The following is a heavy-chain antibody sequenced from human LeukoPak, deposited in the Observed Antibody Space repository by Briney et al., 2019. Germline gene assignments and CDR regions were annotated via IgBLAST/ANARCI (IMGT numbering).Heavy chain of an antibody. V-gene: IGHV4-34*01. CDR1: GGSFSAYY. Sequence: PSETLSLTCAVYGGSFSAYYWSWIRQPPGKGLEWIGSIYHSGSTYYNPSLKSRVTISVDTSKNQFSLKLSSVTAADTAVYYCARVGNYDFWSGYYTEAIFDYWGQGTLVTVSS. CDR3: ARVGNYDFWSGYYTEAIFDY. J-gene: IGHJ4*02. D-gene: IGHD3-3*01. CDR2: IYHSGST.